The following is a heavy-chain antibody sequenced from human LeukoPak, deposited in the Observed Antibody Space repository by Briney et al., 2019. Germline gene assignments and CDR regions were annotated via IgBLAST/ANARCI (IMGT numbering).Heavy chain of an antibody. V-gene: IGHV4-39*01. CDR2: IYYSGST. CDR3: ARHPVVASWYYFDY. D-gene: IGHD5-12*01. J-gene: IGHJ4*02. CDR1: GGSISSSSYY. Sequence: SETLSLTCTVSGGSISSSSYYWGWIRQPPGKGLEWIGSIYYSGSTYYNPSLKGRVTISVDTSKNQFSLKLSSVTAADTAVYYCARHPVVASWYYFDYWGQGTLVTVSS.